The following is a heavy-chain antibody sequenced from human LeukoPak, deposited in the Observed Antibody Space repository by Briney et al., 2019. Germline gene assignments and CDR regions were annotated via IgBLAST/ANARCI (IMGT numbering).Heavy chain of an antibody. CDR1: GGSISSYC. CDR2: IYYSGST. J-gene: IGHJ4*02. CDR3: ARYSAPVTSIDY. D-gene: IGHD2-21*02. V-gene: IGHV4-59*01. Sequence: SETLSLTCTVSGGSISSYCWSWIRQPPGKGLEWIGYIYYSGSTNYNPSLKSRVTISVDTSKNQFSLMLSSVTAADTAVYYCARYSAPVTSIDYWGQGTLVTVSS.